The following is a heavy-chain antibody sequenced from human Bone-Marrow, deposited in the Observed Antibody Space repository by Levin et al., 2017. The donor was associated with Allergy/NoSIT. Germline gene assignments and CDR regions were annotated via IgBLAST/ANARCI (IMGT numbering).Heavy chain of an antibody. CDR1: GISMSAYY. V-gene: IGHV4-59*01. D-gene: IGHD5-18*01. CDR2: IYHTGAT. J-gene: IGHJ2*01. CDR3: ATSLWENWYFDF. Sequence: KSSETLSLTCNVSGISMSAYYWHWIRQSPGKGLEWLGFIYHTGATNYSPSLNSRISMSVDTSNRQFSLNMRSVTAADTAVYFCATSLWENWYFDFWGRGTLVAVSS.